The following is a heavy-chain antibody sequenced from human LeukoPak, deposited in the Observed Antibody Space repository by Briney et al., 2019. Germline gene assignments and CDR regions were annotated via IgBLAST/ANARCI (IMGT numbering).Heavy chain of an antibody. CDR3: ARQKLGILTLYYFDY. Sequence: GESLKISCKGSGYSFTSYWISWVRQMPGKGLEWMGRIDPSDSYTNYSPSFQGHVTISADKSISTAYLQWSSLKASDTAMYYCARQKLGILTLYYFDYWGQGTLVTVSS. J-gene: IGHJ4*02. CDR1: GYSFTSYW. D-gene: IGHD7-27*01. CDR2: IDPSDSYT. V-gene: IGHV5-10-1*01.